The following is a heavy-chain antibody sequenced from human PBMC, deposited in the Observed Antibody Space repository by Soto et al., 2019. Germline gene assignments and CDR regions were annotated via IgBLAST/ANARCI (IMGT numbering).Heavy chain of an antibody. D-gene: IGHD6-13*01. J-gene: IGHJ4*02. CDR3: AAGEASSRNLAPYYLDF. Sequence: SETLSLTCTVSGGSMRNYFWTWIRQPPGKGLEWIGYIHYSGTTSFFPSYNPSLRSRVTISEDTPKNQFSLKLLPVTTADTAVYFCAAGEASSRNLAPYYLDFCGEGTLVTVSS. CDR1: GGSMRNYF. V-gene: IGHV4-59*01. CDR2: IHYSGTT.